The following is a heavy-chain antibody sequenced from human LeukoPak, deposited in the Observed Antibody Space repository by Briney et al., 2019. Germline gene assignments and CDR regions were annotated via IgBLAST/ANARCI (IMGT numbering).Heavy chain of an antibody. CDR3: ARASDSSGYYDPQHYFDY. V-gene: IGHV1-46*03. CDR2: INPSGGST. D-gene: IGHD3-22*01. CDR1: GYTFTSYY. Sequence: ASVKVSCKASGYTFTSYYMHWVRQAPGQGLEWMGIINPSGGSTSYAQKFQGRVTMTRDTSTSTVYMELSSLRSEDTAVYYCARASDSSGYYDPQHYFDYWGQGTLVTVSS. J-gene: IGHJ4*02.